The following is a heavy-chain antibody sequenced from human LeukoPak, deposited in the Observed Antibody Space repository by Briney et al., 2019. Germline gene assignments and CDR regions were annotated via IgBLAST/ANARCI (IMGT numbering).Heavy chain of an antibody. CDR3: ARSLDHYYYGVDV. D-gene: IGHD1-1*01. CDR1: GGSFSGYY. Sequence: PSETLSLTCAVYGGSFSGYYWNWIRQPPGKGLEWIGEINHSGSTNYNPSLKSRVTISVDTSNNQFSLKLSSVTAADTAVYYCARSLDHYYYGVDVWGQGTTVTVSS. CDR2: INHSGST. V-gene: IGHV4-34*01. J-gene: IGHJ6*02.